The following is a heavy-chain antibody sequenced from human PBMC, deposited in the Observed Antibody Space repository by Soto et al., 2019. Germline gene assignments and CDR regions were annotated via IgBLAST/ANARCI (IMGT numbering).Heavy chain of an antibody. CDR2: IKTDGSEK. CDR3: ARDDHYETYDY. CDR1: GFTFTKSW. J-gene: IGHJ4*02. Sequence: EVQLVQSGGGLVQPGGSLRLSCAASGFTFTKSWMAWVRQAPGKGLEWVANIKTDGSEKYYVDSMKGRIAISRDNAKNSLYLQVNSLRVEDTAMYYCARDDHYETYDYWGQGTLVTVSS. V-gene: IGHV3-7*01. D-gene: IGHD3-3*01.